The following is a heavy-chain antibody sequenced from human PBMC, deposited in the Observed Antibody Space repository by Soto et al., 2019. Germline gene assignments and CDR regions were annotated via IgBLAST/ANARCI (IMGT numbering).Heavy chain of an antibody. CDR3: ARSKGSSSSGAFFDY. V-gene: IGHV1-69*13. CDR2: IIPIFGTA. Sequence: GASVKVSCKASGGTLSSYAISWVRQAPGQGPEWMGGIIPIFGTANYAQKFQGRVTITADESTSTAYMELSSLRSEDTAVYYCARSKGSSSSGAFFDYWGQGTLVTVSS. J-gene: IGHJ4*02. CDR1: GGTLSSYA. D-gene: IGHD6-6*01.